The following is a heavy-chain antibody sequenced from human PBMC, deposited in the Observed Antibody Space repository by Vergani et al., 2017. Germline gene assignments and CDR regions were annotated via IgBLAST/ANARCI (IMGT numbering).Heavy chain of an antibody. V-gene: IGHV3-7*03. J-gene: IGHJ4*02. D-gene: IGHD3-3*01. Sequence: EVQLVESGGGLVQPGGSLRLSCAASGFTFSSYWMSWVRQAPGKGLEWVANIKQDGSEKYYVDSVKGRFTISRDNAKNSLYLQMNSLRAEETAVYYCAGDPPPPPIVGVAPWMAPDYWGQGTLVTVSS. CDR1: GFTFSSYW. CDR3: AGDPPPPPIVGVAPWMAPDY. CDR2: IKQDGSEK.